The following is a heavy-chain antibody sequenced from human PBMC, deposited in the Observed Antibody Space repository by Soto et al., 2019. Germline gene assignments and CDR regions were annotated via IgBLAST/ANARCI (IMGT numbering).Heavy chain of an antibody. D-gene: IGHD3-10*01. CDR1: GYSFTTYW. V-gene: IGHV5-51*01. CDR3: ATSYYGSGSTYYYGMDV. CDR2: IYPGDSDT. Sequence: PGESLKISCKGSGYSFTTYWLAWWRQMPGKGLEYMGIIYPGDSDTRYSPSFQGQVTISADKSINIAYLQWTSLKASDTAMYYCATSYYGSGSTYYYGMDVWGQGTTVTVS. J-gene: IGHJ6*02.